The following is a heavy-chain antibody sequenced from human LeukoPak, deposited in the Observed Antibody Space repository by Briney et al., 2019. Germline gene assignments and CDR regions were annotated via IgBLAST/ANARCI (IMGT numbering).Heavy chain of an antibody. Sequence: GGSLRLSCAASGFTFSSYTMNWVRQAPGKGLEWVSCISSSSDNIYYADSVKGRFTISRGNAKNSLYLQMNSLRAEDTAVYYCARDGVVFGVDSFDYWGQGTLVTVSS. CDR3: ARDGVVFGVDSFDY. D-gene: IGHD3-3*01. J-gene: IGHJ4*02. CDR1: GFTFSSYT. V-gene: IGHV3-21*01. CDR2: ISSSSDNI.